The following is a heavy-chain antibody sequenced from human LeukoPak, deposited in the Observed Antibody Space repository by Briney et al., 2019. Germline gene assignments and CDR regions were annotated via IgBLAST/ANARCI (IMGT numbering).Heavy chain of an antibody. Sequence: SLKVSCKASGGTFSSYAISWVRQAPGQGREWMGGIRAIFGMANPAQKFQGRVTITEDESTSTAYMEMNSLRSEDTAVYYCARSADNYYYDSSGYYSLDYWGQGTLVTVSS. CDR2: IRAIFGMA. CDR1: GGTFSSYA. J-gene: IGHJ4*02. V-gene: IGHV1-69*01. D-gene: IGHD3-22*01. CDR3: ARSADNYYYDSSGYYSLDY.